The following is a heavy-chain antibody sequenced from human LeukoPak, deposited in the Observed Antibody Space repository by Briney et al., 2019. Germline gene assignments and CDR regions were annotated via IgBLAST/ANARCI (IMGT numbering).Heavy chain of an antibody. D-gene: IGHD3-10*01. V-gene: IGHV3-23*01. CDR1: GFTFSSYA. Sequence: QSGGSLRLSCAASGFTFSSYAMSWVRQAPGKGLEWVSAISGSGGSTYYADSVKGRFTISRDNSKNTLYLQMNSLRAEDTAVYYCAKGIGMVRGVSTTPGYGMDVWGQGTTVTVSS. J-gene: IGHJ6*02. CDR2: ISGSGGST. CDR3: AKGIGMVRGVSTTPGYGMDV.